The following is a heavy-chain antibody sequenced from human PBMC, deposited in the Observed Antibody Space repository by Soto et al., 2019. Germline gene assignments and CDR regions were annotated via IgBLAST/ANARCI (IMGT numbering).Heavy chain of an antibody. V-gene: IGHV3-74*01. CDR2: VSADGSST. D-gene: IGHD3-10*01. J-gene: IGHJ4*02. CDR3: ARTNYHFEY. Sequence: GGSLRLSCAASGFTFSSYRIHWVRQAPGKGLIWVSRVSADGSSTDYADSVKGRFTISRDNAKNTLYLQMNSLRAEDTAVYYCARTNYHFEYWGQGTLVTVSS. CDR1: GFTFSSYR.